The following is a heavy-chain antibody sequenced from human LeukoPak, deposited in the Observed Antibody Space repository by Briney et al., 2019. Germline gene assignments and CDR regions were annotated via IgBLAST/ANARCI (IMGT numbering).Heavy chain of an antibody. Sequence: HTGGSLRLSCAASGFTFSRFWMSWVRQAPGKGLEWVANIKQDGSEKYYVDSVKGRFTISRDNAKNSLYLQMNSLRAEDAAVFYCARDGTYTDYDPDFDIWGQGTLVTVSS. V-gene: IGHV3-7*04. J-gene: IGHJ4*02. CDR2: IKQDGSEK. CDR1: GFTFSRFW. CDR3: ARDGTYTDYDPDFDI. D-gene: IGHD5-12*01.